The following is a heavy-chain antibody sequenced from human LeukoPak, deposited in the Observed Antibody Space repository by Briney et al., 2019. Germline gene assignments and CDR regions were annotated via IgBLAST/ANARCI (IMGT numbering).Heavy chain of an antibody. CDR2: ISYDGNEK. CDR3: VKDRAPRGTYLSYAFDI. D-gene: IGHD1-26*01. J-gene: IGHJ3*02. CDR1: GFTFSNYG. V-gene: IGHV3-30*18. Sequence: PGRSLRLSCAASGFTFSNYGMHWVRQAPGKGLEWVSVISYDGNEKYYADSVKGRFTLSRDNSKNTLYLQMNSLRLEDTAVYYCVKDRAPRGTYLSYAFDIWGQGTMVTVSS.